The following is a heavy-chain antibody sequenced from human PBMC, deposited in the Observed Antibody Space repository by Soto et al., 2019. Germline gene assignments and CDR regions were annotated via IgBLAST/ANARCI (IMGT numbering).Heavy chain of an antibody. CDR3: AKDILNREDYSDYYYYGMDV. Sequence: QVQLVESGGGVVQPGRSLRLSCAASGFTFSSYGMHWVRQAPGKGLEWVAVRSYDGSNKYYADSVKGRFTISRDNSKNTLYLQMNSLRAEDTAVYYCAKDILNREDYSDYYYYGMDVWGQGTTVTVSS. V-gene: IGHV3-30*18. D-gene: IGHD2-15*01. CDR2: RSYDGSNK. CDR1: GFTFSSYG. J-gene: IGHJ6*02.